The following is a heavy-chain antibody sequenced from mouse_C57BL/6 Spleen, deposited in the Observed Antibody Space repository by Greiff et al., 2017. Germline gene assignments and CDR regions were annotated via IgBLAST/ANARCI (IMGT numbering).Heavy chain of an antibody. V-gene: IGHV1-82*01. CDR2: IYPGDGDT. CDR1: GYAFSSSW. Sequence: VQLQQSGPELVKPGASVKISCKASGYAFSSSWMNWVKQRPGKGLEWIGRIYPGDGDTNYNGKFNGKATLTADKSSSTAYMQLSGLTSEDSAVYFCARRGYYGSRGDYYAMDYWGQGTSVTVSS. D-gene: IGHD1-1*01. CDR3: ARRGYYGSRGDYYAMDY. J-gene: IGHJ4*01.